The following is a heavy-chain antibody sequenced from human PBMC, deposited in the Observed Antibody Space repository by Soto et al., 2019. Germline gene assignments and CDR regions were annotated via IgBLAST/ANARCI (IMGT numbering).Heavy chain of an antibody. CDR2: ISSSSSYT. V-gene: IGHV3-11*06. Sequence: QVQLVESGGGLVKPGGSLRLSCAASGFTFSDYYMSWIRQAPGKGLEWVSYISSSSSYTNYADSVKGRFTISRDNAKNSLYLQRNSLRAEDTAVYYCARDFSSRTGYYYYGMDVWGQGTTVTVSS. CDR1: GFTFSDYY. D-gene: IGHD6-6*01. CDR3: ARDFSSRTGYYYYGMDV. J-gene: IGHJ6*02.